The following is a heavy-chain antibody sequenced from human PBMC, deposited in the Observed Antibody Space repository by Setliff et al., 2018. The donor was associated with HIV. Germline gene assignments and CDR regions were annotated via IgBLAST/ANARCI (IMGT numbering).Heavy chain of an antibody. CDR3: ARGRLRNYFDY. J-gene: IGHJ4*02. CDR2: INAGNGNT. CDR1: GYTFTGYA. V-gene: IGHV1-3*01. D-gene: IGHD2-8*01. Sequence: ASVKVSCKASGYTFTGYAMHWARQAPGQRLEWMGWINAGNGNTKYSQKFQGRVSITRDTSASKAYLELSSLRSEDTAVYYCARGRLRNYFDYWGQGTLVTVSS.